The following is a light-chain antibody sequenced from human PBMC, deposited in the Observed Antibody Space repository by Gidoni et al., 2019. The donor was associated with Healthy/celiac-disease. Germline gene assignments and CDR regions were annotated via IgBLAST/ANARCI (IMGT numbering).Light chain of an antibody. J-gene: IGLJ2*01. CDR2: EGS. V-gene: IGLV2-23*01. CDR3: CSYAGSSTVV. CDR1: SSDVGSYNL. Sequence: QSALTQPASVSGPPAHSITISCTGTSSDVGSYNLVSWYQQHQGKAPKLMIYEGSKRPSGVSNRFSGSKSGNTASLTISGLQAEDEADYYCCSYAGSSTVVFGGGTKLTVL.